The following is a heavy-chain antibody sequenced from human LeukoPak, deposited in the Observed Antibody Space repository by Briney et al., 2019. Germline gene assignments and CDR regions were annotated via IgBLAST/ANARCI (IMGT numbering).Heavy chain of an antibody. J-gene: IGHJ6*02. CDR1: GGSISSYY. Sequence: SETLSLTCTVSGGSISSYYWSWIRQPAGKGLEWIGFFYYSGSATYNPSLKSRVTISVDTSKNQFSLKMNSVTAADTAVYYCARDSYDSSYYYYGMDVWGQGTTVTVSS. CDR3: ARDSYDSSYYYYGMDV. V-gene: IGHV4-59*12. D-gene: IGHD3-22*01. CDR2: FYYSGSA.